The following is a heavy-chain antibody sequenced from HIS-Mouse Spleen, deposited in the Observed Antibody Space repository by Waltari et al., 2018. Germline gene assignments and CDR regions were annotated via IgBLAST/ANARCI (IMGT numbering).Heavy chain of an antibody. Sequence: QLQLQESGPGLVKPSETLSLTCTVPGGSISSSSYYWGWIRQPPGKGLEWIGSINYSGSTYHNPSLKSRVTISVDTSKNQFSLKLSSVTAADTAVYYCARRRGWFDYWGQGTLVTVSS. CDR2: INYSGST. V-gene: IGHV4-39*01. J-gene: IGHJ4*02. D-gene: IGHD6-19*01. CDR1: GGSISSSSYY. CDR3: ARRRGWFDY.